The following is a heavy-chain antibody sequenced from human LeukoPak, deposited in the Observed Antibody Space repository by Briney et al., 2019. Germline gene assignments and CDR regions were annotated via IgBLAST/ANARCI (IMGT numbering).Heavy chain of an antibody. D-gene: IGHD3-10*01. V-gene: IGHV4-39*07. CDR2: IYYSGST. J-gene: IGHJ4*02. CDR3: LGSGSYPYYFDY. Sequence: SETLSLTCTVSGGSISSSSCYWGWIRQPPGKGLEWIGYIYYSGSTYYNPSLKSRVTISVDTSKNQFSLRLSSVTAADTAVYYCLGSGSYPYYFDYWGQGTLVTVSS. CDR1: GGSISSSSCY.